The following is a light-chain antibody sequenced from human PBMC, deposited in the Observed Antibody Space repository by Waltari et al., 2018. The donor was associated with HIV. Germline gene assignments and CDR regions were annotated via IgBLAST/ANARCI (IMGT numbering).Light chain of an antibody. CDR3: QQYNVWPPWT. J-gene: IGKJ1*01. V-gene: IGKV3-15*01. CDR1: QSVSGN. CDR2: GAS. Sequence: IVMTQSPAHLSVSPGERATLSCRASQSVSGNLAWYQEKPGQGPRLLIYGASTRATSIPARFSGSESGTEFTLSISSLQSEDFAVYYCQQYNVWPPWTFGQGTEVEIK.